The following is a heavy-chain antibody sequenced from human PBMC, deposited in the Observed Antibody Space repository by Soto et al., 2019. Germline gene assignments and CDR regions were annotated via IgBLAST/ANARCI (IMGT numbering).Heavy chain of an antibody. CDR3: ARVLVRIVHSDSWIRY. D-gene: IGHD6-13*01. CDR2: ISSSSSYI. CDR1: GVSCSSKK. V-gene: IGHV3-21*01. J-gene: IGHJ4*02. Sequence: GALRGKSVDAGVSCSSKKMNWVRQAPGKGLEWVSSISSSSSYIYYADSVKGRFTISRDNAKNSLYLQMNSLRAEDTAVYYCARVLVRIVHSDSWIRYWPQG.